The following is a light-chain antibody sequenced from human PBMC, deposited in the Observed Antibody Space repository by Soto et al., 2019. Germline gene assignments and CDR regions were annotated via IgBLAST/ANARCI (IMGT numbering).Light chain of an antibody. CDR2: DAP. Sequence: EGVLTQSPATLSLSPGERATLSCRATHSVGSDLAWYQHKPGQAPRLLIYDAPNRATGIPARFSGSGSGTDFTLTISSLEPGDFAVYYCQQRNNLVTFGQGTRLEIK. V-gene: IGKV3-11*01. CDR3: QQRNNLVT. CDR1: HSVGSD. J-gene: IGKJ5*01.